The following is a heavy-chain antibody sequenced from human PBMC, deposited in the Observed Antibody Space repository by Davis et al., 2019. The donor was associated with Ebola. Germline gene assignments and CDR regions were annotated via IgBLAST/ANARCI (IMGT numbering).Heavy chain of an antibody. CDR3: ARQRAWTRLGELSLMDVDY. D-gene: IGHD3-16*02. CDR2: IYPGDSDT. V-gene: IGHV5-51*01. Sequence: GESLKISCKGSGYSFANFWIGWVRQMPGKGLEWMGIIYPGDSDTRYSPSFQGQVTISADKSISTAYPQWSSLKASDTAMYYCARQRAWTRLGELSLMDVDYWGQGTLVTVSS. J-gene: IGHJ4*02. CDR1: GYSFANFW.